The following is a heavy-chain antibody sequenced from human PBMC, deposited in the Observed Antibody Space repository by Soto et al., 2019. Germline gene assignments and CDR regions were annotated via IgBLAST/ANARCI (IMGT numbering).Heavy chain of an antibody. J-gene: IGHJ6*02. CDR3: ARDSLTGYYNYYYSMDV. CDR1: GYIFSIYW. V-gene: IGHV5-51*01. CDR2: IYPDDSDT. D-gene: IGHD3-9*01. Sequence: PGESLKISCKSSGYIFSIYWIAWVRLMPGKVLEWMGSIYPDDSDTKYSPSFQGQVTISDDKSISAAYLQWSSLKASDTAIYYCARDSLTGYYNYYYSMDVWGQGTTVTVSS.